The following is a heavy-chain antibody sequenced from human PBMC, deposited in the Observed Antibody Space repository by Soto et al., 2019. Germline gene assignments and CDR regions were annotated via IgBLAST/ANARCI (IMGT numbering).Heavy chain of an antibody. J-gene: IGHJ4*02. D-gene: IGHD4-17*01. V-gene: IGHV1-24*01. Sequence: ASVKVSCKVSGYTLTELSMHWVRQAPGKGLEWMGGFDPEDGETIYAQKFQGRVTMTEDTSTDTAYMELSSLRSEDTAVYYCATESTVTISAVYWGQGTLVTVSS. CDR2: FDPEDGET. CDR1: GYTLTELS. CDR3: ATESTVTISAVY.